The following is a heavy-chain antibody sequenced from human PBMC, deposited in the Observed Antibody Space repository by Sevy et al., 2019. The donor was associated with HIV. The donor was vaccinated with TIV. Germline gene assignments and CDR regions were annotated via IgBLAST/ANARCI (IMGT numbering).Heavy chain of an antibody. V-gene: IGHV3-30*18. J-gene: IGHJ4*02. Sequence: GGSLRLSCAASGFTFSSYGMHWVRRAPGKGLEWMAVISYDGSNKYYADSVKGRFTISRDNSKNTLYLQMNSLRAEDTAVYYCAKGGGSGYYYYFDYWGQGTLVTVSS. CDR1: GFTFSSYG. CDR3: AKGGGSGYYYYFDY. CDR2: ISYDGSNK. D-gene: IGHD3-22*01.